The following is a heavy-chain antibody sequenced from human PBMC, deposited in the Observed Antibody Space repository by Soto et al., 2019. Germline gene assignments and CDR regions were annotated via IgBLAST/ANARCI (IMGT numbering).Heavy chain of an antibody. V-gene: IGHV3-23*01. Sequence: EVQLLESGGDLIQPGGSLRLSCVASGITFGSRAMSWVRQAPGEGLEWVSTISGRGDSTYYADSVKGRFSISRDNYKNTVSLQMNSLRAENTAVYFCARVWERTVTTRNYFYGIDVWGRGTTVTVSS. CDR3: ARVWERTVTTRNYFYGIDV. D-gene: IGHD4-17*01. J-gene: IGHJ6*02. CDR1: GITFGSRA. CDR2: ISGRGDST.